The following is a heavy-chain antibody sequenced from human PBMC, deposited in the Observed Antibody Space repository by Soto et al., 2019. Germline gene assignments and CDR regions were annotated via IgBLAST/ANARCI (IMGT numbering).Heavy chain of an antibody. CDR2: STYTGVT. J-gene: IGHJ5*01. CDR1: GGSLREFGHF. D-gene: IGHD3-16*01. CDR3: ATDSGGPPLNRSDS. Sequence: PSETLSLTCTVSGGSLREFGHFWTWIRQRPGRGLEWIGYSTYTGVTYYSPSLQSRISISVDTSKNQFSLTLNSVTAADTAVYYCATDSGGPPLNRSDSWGHGTLVTVSS. V-gene: IGHV4-31*03.